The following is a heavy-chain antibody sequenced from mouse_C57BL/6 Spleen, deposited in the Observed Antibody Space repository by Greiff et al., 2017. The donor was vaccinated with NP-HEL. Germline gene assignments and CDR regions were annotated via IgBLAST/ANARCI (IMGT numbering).Heavy chain of an antibody. CDR3: ATGVGLRPYYAMDY. CDR1: GFTFSDYG. J-gene: IGHJ4*01. Sequence: EVMLVESGGGLVKPGGSLKLSCAASGFTFSDYGMHWVRQAPEKGLEWVAYISSGSSTFYYADTVKGRFTISSANAKNTLFLQMTSLRSEDTAMYYCATGVGLRPYYAMDYWGQGTSVTVSS. D-gene: IGHD2-4*01. CDR2: ISSGSSTF. V-gene: IGHV5-17*01.